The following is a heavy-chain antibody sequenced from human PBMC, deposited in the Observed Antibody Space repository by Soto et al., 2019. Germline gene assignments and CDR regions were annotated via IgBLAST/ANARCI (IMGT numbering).Heavy chain of an antibody. Sequence: GASVKVSCKASGYTFTGYYMHWVRQAPGQGLEWMGWINPNSGGTNYAQKFQGWVTMTRDTSISTAYMELSRLRSDGTAVYYCARDSVAVTTSSYYYYGMDVWGQGTTVTVSS. D-gene: IGHD4-4*01. CDR3: ARDSVAVTTSSYYYYGMDV. CDR2: INPNSGGT. J-gene: IGHJ6*02. CDR1: GYTFTGYY. V-gene: IGHV1-2*04.